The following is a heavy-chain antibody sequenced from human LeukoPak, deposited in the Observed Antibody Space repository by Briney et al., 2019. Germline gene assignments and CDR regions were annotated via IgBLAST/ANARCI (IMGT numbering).Heavy chain of an antibody. CDR2: IRYDGSNK. CDR3: ARDGTMSTRAPGGVPDS. Sequence: GGSLRLSCAASGFTFSSYGMHWVRQAPGKGLEWVAFIRYDGSNKYYADSVKGRFTISRDSSKNTLYLQMNSLRADDTAVYYCARDGTMSTRAPGGVPDSWGQGTLVTVSS. D-gene: IGHD3-10*02. J-gene: IGHJ5*01. CDR1: GFTFSSYG. V-gene: IGHV3-30*02.